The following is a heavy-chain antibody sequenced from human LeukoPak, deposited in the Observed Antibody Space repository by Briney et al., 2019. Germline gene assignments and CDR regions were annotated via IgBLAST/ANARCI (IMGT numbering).Heavy chain of an antibody. CDR3: AKAQSYYDSSSYYYAPFDY. J-gene: IGHJ4*02. CDR1: GFTFSSYA. Sequence: GGSLRLSCAASGFTFSSYAMSWVRQAPGKGLEWVSAISGSGGSTYYADSVKGRFTISRDNSKNTLYLQMNSLRAEDTAVYYCAKAQSYYDSSSYYYAPFDYWGQGTLVTVSS. CDR2: ISGSGGST. D-gene: IGHD3-22*01. V-gene: IGHV3-23*01.